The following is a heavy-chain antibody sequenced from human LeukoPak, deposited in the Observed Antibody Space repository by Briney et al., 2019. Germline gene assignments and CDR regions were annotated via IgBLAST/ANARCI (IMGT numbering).Heavy chain of an antibody. CDR2: INPNSGAT. J-gene: IGHJ5*02. D-gene: IGHD5/OR15-5a*01. CDR1: GYTFTGYY. Sequence: ASVKVSCKASGYTFTGYYMHWVRQAPGQGLEWMGWINPNSGATNYAQKFQGRVTMTRDTSVSTAYMELSRLRSDDTAVYYCAREGPLRLPYFDPWGQGTLVIVSS. CDR3: AREGPLRLPYFDP. V-gene: IGHV1-2*02.